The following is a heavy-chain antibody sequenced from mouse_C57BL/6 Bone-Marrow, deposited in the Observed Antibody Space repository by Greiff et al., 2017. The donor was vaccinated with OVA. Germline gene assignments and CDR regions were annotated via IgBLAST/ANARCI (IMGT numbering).Heavy chain of an antibody. CDR2: IWGDGST. J-gene: IGHJ3*01. D-gene: IGHD2-3*01. V-gene: IGHV2-3*01. CDR3: AKLDGYYPWFAY. Sequence: QVQLKESGPGLVAPSQSLSITCTVSGFSLTSYGVSWVRQPPGKGLEWLGVIWGDGSTNYHSALISRLSISKDNSKSQVFLKLNSRQTDDTATYYCAKLDGYYPWFAYWGQGTLVTVSA. CDR1: GFSLTSYG.